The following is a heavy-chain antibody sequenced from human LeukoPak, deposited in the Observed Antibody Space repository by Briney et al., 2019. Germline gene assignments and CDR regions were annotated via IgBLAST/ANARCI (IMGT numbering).Heavy chain of an antibody. V-gene: IGHV3-53*01. CDR1: GFTVSSNY. Sequence: GGSLRLSCAASGFTVSSNYMTWDRQAPGKGLEWVSVIYSGGSTCYADSVKGRFTISRDNSKNTLYLQMNSLRAEDTAVYYCARITTGTIDYWGQGTLVTVSS. CDR3: ARITTGTIDY. CDR2: IYSGGST. D-gene: IGHD1-1*01. J-gene: IGHJ4*02.